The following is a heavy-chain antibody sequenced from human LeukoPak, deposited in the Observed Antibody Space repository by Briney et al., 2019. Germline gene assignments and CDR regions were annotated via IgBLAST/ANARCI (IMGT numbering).Heavy chain of an antibody. J-gene: IGHJ3*01. CDR2: ISSSSSYI. V-gene: IGHV3-21*01. CDR1: GFTFSSYS. D-gene: IGHD3-22*01. CDR3: ARDWPMIAADDAFDV. Sequence: GGSLRLSCAASGFTFSSYSMNWVRQAPGKGLEWVSSISSSSSYIYYADSVKGRFTISRDNAKNSLYLQMNSLRAEDTAVYYCARDWPMIAADDAFDVWGQGTMVTVSS.